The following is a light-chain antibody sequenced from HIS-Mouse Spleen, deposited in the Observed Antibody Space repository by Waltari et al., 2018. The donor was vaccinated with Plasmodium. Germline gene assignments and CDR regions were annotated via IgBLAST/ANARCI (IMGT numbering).Light chain of an antibody. V-gene: IGLV2-23*01. Sequence: QSALPQPASVSVSPGQSITIPCTGTSSDDGRYNLVSRYQQHPGKAPKLMIYEGSKRPSGVSNRFSGSKSGNTASLTISGLQAEDEADYYCCSYAGSSTWVFGGGTKLTVL. CDR2: EGS. CDR3: CSYAGSSTWV. CDR1: SSDDGRYNL. J-gene: IGLJ3*02.